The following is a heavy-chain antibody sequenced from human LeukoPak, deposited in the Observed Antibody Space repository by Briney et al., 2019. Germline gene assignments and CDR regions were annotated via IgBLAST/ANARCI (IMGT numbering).Heavy chain of an antibody. Sequence: SGGSLRLSCAASGFTFSSYSMNWVRQAPGKGLEWVSSISSSSSYIYYADSVKGRFTISRDNAKNSLYLQMNSLRAEDTAVYYCASEIATTDYFDYWGQGTLVTVSS. CDR3: ASEIATTDYFDY. CDR1: GFTFSSYS. V-gene: IGHV3-21*01. D-gene: IGHD5-24*01. CDR2: ISSSSSYI. J-gene: IGHJ4*02.